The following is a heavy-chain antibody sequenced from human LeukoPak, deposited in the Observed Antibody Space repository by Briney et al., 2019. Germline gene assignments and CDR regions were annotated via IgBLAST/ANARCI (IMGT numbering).Heavy chain of an antibody. D-gene: IGHD2-2*01. CDR1: GFTFSSYA. CDR3: AKRRVPAASGEALDY. Sequence: PGGSLRLSCAASGFTFSSYAMGWVRQAPGKGLEWVSAISGSGGSTYYTDSAKGRFTISRDFSKNTLYLQMNSLRVEDTAIYYCAKRRVPAASGEALDYWGLGALVTVSS. J-gene: IGHJ4*02. CDR2: ISGSGGST. V-gene: IGHV3-23*01.